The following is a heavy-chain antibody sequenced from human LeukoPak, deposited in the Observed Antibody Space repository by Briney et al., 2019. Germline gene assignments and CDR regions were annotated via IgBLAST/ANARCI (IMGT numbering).Heavy chain of an antibody. D-gene: IGHD3-22*01. CDR3: GRAIKGPYYYDGSGYVHFDY. CDR1: GGSISSGGYY. J-gene: IGHJ4*02. Sequence: SETLSLTCTVSGGSISSGGYYWSWIRQHPGKGLEWIGYIYYSGSTYYNPSLKSRVTISVDTSKNQFSLKLSSVTAADTAVYYCGRAIKGPYYYDGSGYVHFDYWGQETLVTVSS. CDR2: IYYSGST. V-gene: IGHV4-31*03.